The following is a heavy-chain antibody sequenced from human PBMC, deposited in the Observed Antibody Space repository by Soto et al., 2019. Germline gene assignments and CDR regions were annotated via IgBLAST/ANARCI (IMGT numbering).Heavy chain of an antibody. CDR1: GGTFSSYA. D-gene: IGHD1-20*01. CDR2: IIPIFGTA. J-gene: IGHJ6*02. V-gene: IGHV1-69*13. Sequence: GSSVKVSCKASGGTFSSYAISWVRQAPGQGLEWMVGIIPIFGTANYAQKFQGRVTITADESKSTAYMELSRLRSEDTAVYYCARASRVYITGTRMGYYYYYGMVVWGQGTTVNVSS. CDR3: ARASRVYITGTRMGYYYYYGMVV.